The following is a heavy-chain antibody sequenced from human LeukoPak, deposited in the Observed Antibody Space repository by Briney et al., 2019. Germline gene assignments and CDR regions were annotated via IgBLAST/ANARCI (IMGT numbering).Heavy chain of an antibody. V-gene: IGHV4-30-4*01. J-gene: IGHJ6*02. Sequence: SETLSLTCTVSGGSISSGDYYRSWIRQPPGKGLEWIGYIYYSGSTYYNPSLKSRVTISVDTSKNQFSLKLSSVTAADTAVYYCASNHASLDYFMDVWGQGTTVTVSS. CDR1: GGSISSGDYY. D-gene: IGHD2-8*01. CDR3: ASNHASLDYFMDV. CDR2: IYYSGST.